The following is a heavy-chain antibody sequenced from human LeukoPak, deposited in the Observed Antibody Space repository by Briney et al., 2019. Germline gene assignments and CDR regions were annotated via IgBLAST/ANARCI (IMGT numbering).Heavy chain of an antibody. V-gene: IGHV1-18*01. D-gene: IGHD6-6*01. CDR1: GYTFTTYG. CDR3: VRDGARSIAARPGFDY. J-gene: IGHJ4*02. Sequence: ASVKVSCKPSGYTFTTYGINWVRQAPGQGLEWMGWISTYDGTTYCAQMLQGRVTLTRDTSTNTAYMELRSLRSDDTAIYYCVRDGARSIAARPGFDYWGQGTLDTVSS. CDR2: ISTYDGTT.